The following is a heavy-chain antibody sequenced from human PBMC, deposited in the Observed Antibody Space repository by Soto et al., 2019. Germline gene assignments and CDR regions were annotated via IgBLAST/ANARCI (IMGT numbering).Heavy chain of an antibody. D-gene: IGHD4-17*01. CDR3: ARGYGDLYYYYYYYMDV. J-gene: IGHJ6*03. CDR2: INHSGST. CDR1: GGSFSGYY. Sequence: QVQLQQWGAGLLKPSETLSLTCAVYGGSFSGYYWSWIRQPPGKGLEWIGEINHSGSTNYNPSLKSRVTISVDASKNQCCLKLSSVTAADTAVYYCARGYGDLYYYYYYYMDVWGKGTTVTVSS. V-gene: IGHV4-34*01.